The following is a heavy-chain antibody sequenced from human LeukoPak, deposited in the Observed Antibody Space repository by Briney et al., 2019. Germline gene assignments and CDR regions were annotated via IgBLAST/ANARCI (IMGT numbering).Heavy chain of an antibody. CDR3: ARHAGGISATGTRPFDY. CDR2: IYYSGST. CDR1: GASFSSSTYY. Sequence: SETLSLTCTVSGASFSSSTYYWGWIRQPPGKGLEWIGGIYYSGSTYYNPSLKSRVTMSVDTSKNQFSLKLSSVTAADTAVYYCARHAGGISATGTRPFDYWAREPWSPSPQ. J-gene: IGHJ4*02. V-gene: IGHV4-39*01. D-gene: IGHD6-13*01.